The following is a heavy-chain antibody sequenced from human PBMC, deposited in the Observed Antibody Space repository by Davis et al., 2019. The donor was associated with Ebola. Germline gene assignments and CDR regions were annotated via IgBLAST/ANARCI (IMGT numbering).Heavy chain of an antibody. CDR1: GGTFSSYA. CDR2: IIPIFGTA. CDR3: TTLDILTAYVPYAMDV. Sequence: AASVKVSCKASGGTFSSYAISWVRQAPGQGLEWMGGIIPIFGTANYAQKFQGRVTITADRSTDTVYMELSSLRFEDAAVYYCTTLDILTAYVPYAMDVWGQGTTVTVS. V-gene: IGHV1-69*06. J-gene: IGHJ6*02. D-gene: IGHD3-9*01.